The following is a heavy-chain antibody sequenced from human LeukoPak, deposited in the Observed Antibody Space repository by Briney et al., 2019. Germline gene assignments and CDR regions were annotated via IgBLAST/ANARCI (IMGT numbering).Heavy chain of an antibody. Sequence: SETLSLTCTVSGGSISSGGYYWSWIRQPPGKGLEWIGYIYHSGSTYYNPSLKSRVTISVDRSKNQFSLKLSSVTAADTAVYYCAGSPGYSSGWDFDYWGQGTLVTVSS. V-gene: IGHV4-30-2*01. J-gene: IGHJ4*02. D-gene: IGHD6-19*01. CDR3: AGSPGYSSGWDFDY. CDR2: IYHSGST. CDR1: GGSISSGGYY.